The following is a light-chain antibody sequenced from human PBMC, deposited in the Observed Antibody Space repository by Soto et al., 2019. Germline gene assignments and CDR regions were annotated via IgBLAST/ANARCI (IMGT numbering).Light chain of an antibody. CDR3: LQDFIYPRT. Sequence: AIPMTQSPSSLSASVGDRVTITCRASEDIRRDLGWYQQKPGKAPQVLIYGGTYLQSGVPSRFSGYGSGTDFTLTITSLQPEDFATYYCLQDFIYPRTLGQGTKVEIK. CDR1: EDIRRD. V-gene: IGKV1-6*01. J-gene: IGKJ1*01. CDR2: GGT.